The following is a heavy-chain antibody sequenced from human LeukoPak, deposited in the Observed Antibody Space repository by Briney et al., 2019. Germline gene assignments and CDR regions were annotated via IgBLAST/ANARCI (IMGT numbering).Heavy chain of an antibody. Sequence: PGGSLRLSCAASGFTFSSYSMNWVRQAPGKGLEWVSGISSNGGSTDYADSVKGRFTISRDNSKNTLYLQMNSLRAEDAAVYYCATRGYSSGWYQYYFDYWGQGTLVTVSS. CDR2: ISSNGGST. D-gene: IGHD6-19*01. J-gene: IGHJ4*02. V-gene: IGHV3-23*01. CDR3: ATRGYSSGWYQYYFDY. CDR1: GFTFSSYS.